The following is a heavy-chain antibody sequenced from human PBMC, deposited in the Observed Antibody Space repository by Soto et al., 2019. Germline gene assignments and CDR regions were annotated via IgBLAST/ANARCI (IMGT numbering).Heavy chain of an antibody. Sequence: ASVKVSCKASGYSFTSYAMHWVRQGPGRSLEWMGWISTGNGNTVYSQKFQGRVTITRDTSATTAYMELRSLRSEDTSVYYCASDIQDTSGWYGVDYWGQGTMVTVYS. J-gene: IGHJ4*02. CDR2: ISTGNGNT. CDR1: GYSFTSYA. CDR3: ASDIQDTSGWYGVDY. V-gene: IGHV1-3*04. D-gene: IGHD6-19*01.